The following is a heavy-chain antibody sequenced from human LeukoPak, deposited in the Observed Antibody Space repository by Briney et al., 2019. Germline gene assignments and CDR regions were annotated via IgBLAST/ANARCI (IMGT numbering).Heavy chain of an antibody. D-gene: IGHD3-10*01. CDR1: GFTFSIYW. CDR3: AKYGSGSNFDY. CDR2: INGDGSTA. J-gene: IGHJ4*02. V-gene: IGHV3-74*01. Sequence: GGSLRLSCVASGFTFSIYWMHWVRQAPGKGLVWVSRINGDGSTANYADSVQGRFTISRENAKNSLYLQMNSLRGEDTAVYYCAKYGSGSNFDYWGQGILVTVSS.